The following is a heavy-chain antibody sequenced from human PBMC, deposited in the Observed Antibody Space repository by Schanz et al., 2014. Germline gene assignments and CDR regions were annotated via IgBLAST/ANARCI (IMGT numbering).Heavy chain of an antibody. CDR3: ARDGNYYGSRNYYKTPYYFDY. D-gene: IGHD3-10*01. V-gene: IGHV3-66*01. Sequence: EVQLVESGGGFVQPGGSLGLSCVVSGFTVSSDHMSWVRQAPGKGLEWVSTIYASGATYYEDSVKRRFTISRDISKNTLHLQVTSLRAEDTAIYYCARDGNYYGSRNYYKTPYYFDYWGQGTLVNVSS. CDR1: GFTVSSDH. CDR2: IYASGAT. J-gene: IGHJ4*02.